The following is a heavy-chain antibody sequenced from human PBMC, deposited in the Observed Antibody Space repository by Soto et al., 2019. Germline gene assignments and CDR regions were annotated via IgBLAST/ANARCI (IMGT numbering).Heavy chain of an antibody. J-gene: IGHJ5*02. CDR3: ARAGGYDSTRWFDP. Sequence: SETLSLTCAVSGGSISSGGYSWSWIRQPPGKGLEWIGYIYHSGSTYYNPSLKSRVTISVDRSKNQFSLKLSSVTAADTAVYYCARAGGYDSTRWFDPWGQGNLVTVSS. V-gene: IGHV4-30-2*01. D-gene: IGHD5-12*01. CDR2: IYHSGST. CDR1: GGSISSGGYS.